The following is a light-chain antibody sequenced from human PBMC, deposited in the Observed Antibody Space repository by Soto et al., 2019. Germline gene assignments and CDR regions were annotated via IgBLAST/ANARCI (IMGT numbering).Light chain of an antibody. V-gene: IGLV2-14*01. CDR2: DVG. Sequence: QSALTQPASVSGSPGQSITIACIGTSSDIGGYNFVSWYQQHPGKAPKLLIYDVGNRPSGVSNRFSGSKSGNTASLTISGLQAEDEAHYYCNSYRTVSTYVFGTGTKVTVL. CDR1: SSDIGGYNF. CDR3: NSYRTVSTYV. J-gene: IGLJ1*01.